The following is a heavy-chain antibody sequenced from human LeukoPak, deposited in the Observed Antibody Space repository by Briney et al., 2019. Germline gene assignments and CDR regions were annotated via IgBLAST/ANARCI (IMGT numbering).Heavy chain of an antibody. J-gene: IGHJ4*02. Sequence: GESLRLSCAASGFTFSSYAMSWVRQAPGKGLEWVSTISGSVGNTYYADSVRGRFTISRDNSKNTLYLQMSSLRAEDTAVYYCAKHFYDSSGRFDFWGQGTLVTVSS. CDR2: ISGSVGNT. D-gene: IGHD3-22*01. CDR3: AKHFYDSSGRFDF. V-gene: IGHV3-23*01. CDR1: GFTFSSYA.